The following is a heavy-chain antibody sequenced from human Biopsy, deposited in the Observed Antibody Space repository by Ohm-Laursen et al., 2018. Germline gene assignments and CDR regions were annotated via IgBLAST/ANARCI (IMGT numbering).Heavy chain of an antibody. Sequence: TLSLTCTASGDSISFPYWGWFRQPPGKGLEYIGSTHDTGTTDYSPSLKTRVSLSVDTSTKVFSLILSSVTAADTAVYYCAKGITVYGVVLPYYFDDWGQGTLVTVSS. D-gene: IGHD3-3*01. CDR2: THDTGTT. CDR3: AKGITVYGVVLPYYFDD. V-gene: IGHV4-59*11. J-gene: IGHJ4*02. CDR1: GDSISFPY.